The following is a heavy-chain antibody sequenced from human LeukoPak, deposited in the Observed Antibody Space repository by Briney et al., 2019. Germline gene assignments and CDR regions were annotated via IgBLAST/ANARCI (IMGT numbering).Heavy chain of an antibody. V-gene: IGHV3-23*01. CDR2: ISTGVDST. CDR1: GFTFSNYA. D-gene: IGHD3-10*01. J-gene: IGHJ4*02. Sequence: GGSRRLSCAPSGFTFSNYAMILVPQAPGKGLEWVSAISTGVDSTYYAQSVKGRFTISKDNSKNTLYLQMNSLRAGDTALYYCAKSLNYFTSGTSRRDFDNWGQGTLVTVSS. CDR3: AKSLNYFTSGTSRRDFDN.